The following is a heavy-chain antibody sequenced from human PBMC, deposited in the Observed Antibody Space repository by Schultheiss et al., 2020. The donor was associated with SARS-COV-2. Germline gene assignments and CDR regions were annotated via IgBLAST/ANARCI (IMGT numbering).Heavy chain of an antibody. CDR1: GGSVSDYY. V-gene: IGHV4-59*02. CDR2: IFHTGST. D-gene: IGHD6-19*01. Sequence: SETLSLTCTVSGGSVSDYYWSWIRQAPGKGLEWIGYIFHTGSTNYNPSLKSRVTISVDTSKNQFSLKLSSVTAADTAVYYCASADIAVAGGYWGQGTLVTVSS. CDR3: ASADIAVAGGY. J-gene: IGHJ4*02.